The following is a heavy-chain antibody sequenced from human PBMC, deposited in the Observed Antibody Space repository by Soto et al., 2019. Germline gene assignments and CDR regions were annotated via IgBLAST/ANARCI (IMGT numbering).Heavy chain of an antibody. CDR3: ARALRYFDWLLYSYYYGMDV. CDR1: GFAFSDFT. V-gene: IGHV3-48*04. J-gene: IGHJ6*02. D-gene: IGHD3-9*01. CDR2: ISTSTSTI. Sequence: PGGSLRLSCVASGFAFSDFTMNWVRQAPGKGLEWLSYISTSTSTIYYADSVKGRFTISRDNAKNSLYLQMNSLRAEDTAVYYCARALRYFDWLLYSYYYGMDVWGQGTTVTVSS.